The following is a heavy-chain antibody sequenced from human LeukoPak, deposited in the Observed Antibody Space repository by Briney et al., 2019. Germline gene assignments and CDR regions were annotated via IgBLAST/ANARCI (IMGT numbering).Heavy chain of an antibody. J-gene: IGHJ4*02. CDR2: IYYSGST. Sequence: PSETLSLTCTVSGGSISSSSYYWGWIRQPPGKGLEWIGSIYYSGSTHYNPSLKSRVTISVDTSKNQFSLKLSSVTAADTAVYYCARQTFPNDSSGYYLDYWGQGTLVTVSS. D-gene: IGHD3-22*01. CDR3: ARQTFPNDSSGYYLDY. CDR1: GGSISSSSYY. V-gene: IGHV4-39*01.